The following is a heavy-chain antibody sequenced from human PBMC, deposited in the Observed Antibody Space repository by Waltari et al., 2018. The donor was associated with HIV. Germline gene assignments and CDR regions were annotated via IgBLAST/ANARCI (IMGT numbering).Heavy chain of an antibody. Sequence: QVQLQESGPGLVKPSETLSLTCTVSGGSISSYYWSWIRQPPGKGLEWIGYIYYSGSTNHNPSLKSRVSISVDTPKNQFSLKLSSVTAADTAVYYCARDNIPYYASGSYSYGFDYWGQGTLVTVSS. CDR2: IYYSGST. V-gene: IGHV4-59*01. D-gene: IGHD3-10*01. CDR1: GGSISSYY. J-gene: IGHJ4*02. CDR3: ARDNIPYYASGSYSYGFDY.